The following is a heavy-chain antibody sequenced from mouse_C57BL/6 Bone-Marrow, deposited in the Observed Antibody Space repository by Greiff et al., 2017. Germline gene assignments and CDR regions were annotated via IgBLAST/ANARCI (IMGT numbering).Heavy chain of an antibody. CDR3: ARWKGAWFAY. CDR2: ITPSSGYT. CDR1: GYTFPRYT. J-gene: IGHJ3*01. Sequence: QVQLQQSGAELARPGASVKMSCKASGYTFPRYTMHWVKQRPGQGLEWIGYITPSSGYTKYNQKFKDKATLTADKSSSTAYMQLSSLTSEDSAVYYCARWKGAWFAYWGQGTLVTVSA. V-gene: IGHV1-4*01.